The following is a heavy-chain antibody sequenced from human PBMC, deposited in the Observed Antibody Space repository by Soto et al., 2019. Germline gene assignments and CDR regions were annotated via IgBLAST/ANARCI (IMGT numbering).Heavy chain of an antibody. CDR3: ARRLGYCSSKSCYWKYYFDY. V-gene: IGHV4-4*02. CDR1: GGSISSSNW. Sequence: SETLSLTCAVSGGSISSSNWWSWVRQPPGKGLEWIGEIYHSGSTNYNPSLKSRVTISVDKSKNQFSLKLSSVTAADTAVYYCARRLGYCSSKSCYWKYYFDYWGQGTLVTVSS. CDR2: IYHSGST. J-gene: IGHJ4*02. D-gene: IGHD2-2*01.